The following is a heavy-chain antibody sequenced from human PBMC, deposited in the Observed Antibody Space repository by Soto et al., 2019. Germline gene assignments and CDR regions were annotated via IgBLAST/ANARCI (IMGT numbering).Heavy chain of an antibody. Sequence: EVQLVESGGGLVQPGGSLRLSCAASGFTFSPYWMTWVRQAPGKGLEWLANIKADGSEKHYLDGRFAISRDNAKNSLYLQMSSLRAEDTAVYYCARLRGDYFDNWGQGTLVTVSS. V-gene: IGHV3-7*01. J-gene: IGHJ4*02. CDR1: GFTFSPYW. CDR3: ARLRGDYFDN. CDR2: IKADGSEK.